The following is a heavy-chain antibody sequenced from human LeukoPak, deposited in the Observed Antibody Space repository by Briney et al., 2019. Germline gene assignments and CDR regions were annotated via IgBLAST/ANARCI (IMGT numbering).Heavy chain of an antibody. D-gene: IGHD1-26*01. J-gene: IGHJ4*02. Sequence: SETLSLTCTVSGGSIRSYYWSWIRQPPGKGLEWIGYLYYRGITNYNPSLKSRVTISVDTSKNQFSLKLSSVTAADTAVYYCASFSGSYYDDWGQGTLVTVSS. V-gene: IGHV4-59*01. CDR3: ASFSGSYYDD. CDR1: GGSIRSYY. CDR2: LYYRGIT.